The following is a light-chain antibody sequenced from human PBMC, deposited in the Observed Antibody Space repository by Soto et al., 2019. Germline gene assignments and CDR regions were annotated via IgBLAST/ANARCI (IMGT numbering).Light chain of an antibody. CDR2: DAY. J-gene: IGKJ5*01. CDR1: QSVSSY. CDR3: QQRSNWPSIT. V-gene: IGKV3-11*01. Sequence: VLTQSPATLALSPGESATLSCRHSQSVSSYLAWYQQKPGQAPRLIISDAYNRATGIPVRFSGSGFGTDFTLTISSLEAEDSAVYYCQQRSNWPSITCGQGTRLEIK.